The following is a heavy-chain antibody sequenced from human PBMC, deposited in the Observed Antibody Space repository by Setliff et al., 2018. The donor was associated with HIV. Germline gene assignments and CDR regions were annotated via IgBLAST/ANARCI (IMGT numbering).Heavy chain of an antibody. CDR1: GFTFNNYA. CDR3: AKMAGRDGYDDAVDN. CDR2: ISGSGGDT. D-gene: IGHD5-12*01. Sequence: GGSLRLSCAASGFTFNNYAMNWVRQAPGKGLEWVSGISGSGGDTYYADSVKGRFTISRDNSKNTLYLQMNSLRDEDTAVYYCAKMAGRDGYDDAVDNWGQGTMVTVSS. J-gene: IGHJ3*02. V-gene: IGHV3-23*01.